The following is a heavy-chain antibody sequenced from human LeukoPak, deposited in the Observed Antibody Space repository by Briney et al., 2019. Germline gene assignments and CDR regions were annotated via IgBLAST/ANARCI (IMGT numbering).Heavy chain of an antibody. V-gene: IGHV4-34*01. CDR2: INHSGST. CDR3: ASGGGYSGYPLTNYYYYYMDV. D-gene: IGHD5-12*01. Sequence: SETLSLTCAVYGGSFSGYYWSWTRQPPGKGLEWIGEINHSGSTNYNPSLKSRVTISVDTSKNQFSLILSSVTAADTAVYYCASGGGYSGYPLTNYYYYYMDVWGKGTTVTISS. CDR1: GGSFSGYY. J-gene: IGHJ6*03.